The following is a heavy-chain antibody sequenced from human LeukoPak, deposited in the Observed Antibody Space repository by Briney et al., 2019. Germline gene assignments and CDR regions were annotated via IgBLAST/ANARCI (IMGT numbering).Heavy chain of an antibody. CDR1: GGSISSYY. CDR2: IYYSGST. CDR3: ARDEGGDYYNWFDP. D-gene: IGHD4-17*01. Sequence: PSESLSLTCTVSGGSISSYYWSWIRQPPGKGLEWIGYIYYSGSTNYNPSLKSRVTISVDTSKNQFSLKLSSVTAADTAVYYCARDEGGDYYNWFDPWGQGTLVTVSS. J-gene: IGHJ5*02. V-gene: IGHV4-59*01.